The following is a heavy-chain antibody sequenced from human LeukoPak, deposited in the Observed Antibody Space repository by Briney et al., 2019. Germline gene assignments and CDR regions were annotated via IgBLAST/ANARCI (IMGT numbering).Heavy chain of an antibody. Sequence: SVKLSCKASGGTFTSYAISWVRQAPGQGLEWMGGIIPIFGTANYAQKFQGRVTITADKPTSTAYMELTSLRSEDTAVYYCARLSIAVAGTEDYWGQGTLVTVSS. CDR3: ARLSIAVAGTEDY. J-gene: IGHJ4*02. D-gene: IGHD6-19*01. CDR1: GGTFTSYA. V-gene: IGHV1-69*06. CDR2: IIPIFGTA.